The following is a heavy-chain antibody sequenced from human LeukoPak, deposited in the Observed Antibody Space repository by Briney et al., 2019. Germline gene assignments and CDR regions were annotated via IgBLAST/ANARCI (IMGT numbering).Heavy chain of an antibody. V-gene: IGHV4-61*02. J-gene: IGHJ3*02. CDR3: ARGGIAARPGGAFDI. D-gene: IGHD6-6*01. CDR1: GGSISSGSYY. CDR2: IYTSGST. Sequence: SETLSLTFTVSGGSISSGSYYWSWIRQPAGKGLEWIGRIYTSGSTNYNPSLKSRVTISVDTSKNQFSLKLSSVTAADTAVYYCARGGIAARPGGAFDIWGQGTMVTVSS.